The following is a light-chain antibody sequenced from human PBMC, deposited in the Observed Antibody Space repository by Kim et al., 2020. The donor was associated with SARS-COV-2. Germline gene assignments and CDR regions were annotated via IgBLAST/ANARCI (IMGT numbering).Light chain of an antibody. CDR2: INS. Sequence: QSVLTQPPSASGTPGQSVTIACSGSSSNIGSNSVYWYQQLPGTAPKLIIYINSQRPSGVPDRVSGSKSGTSASLAISGLRSEDEADYYCAAWDDRMSAWVFGGGTQLTVL. CDR3: AAWDDRMSAWV. CDR1: SSNIGSNS. J-gene: IGLJ3*02. V-gene: IGLV1-47*01.